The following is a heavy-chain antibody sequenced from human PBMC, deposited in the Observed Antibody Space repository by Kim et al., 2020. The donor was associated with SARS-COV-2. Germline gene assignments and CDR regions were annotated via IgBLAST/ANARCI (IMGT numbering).Heavy chain of an antibody. D-gene: IGHD3-9*01. CDR3: ARDGLTRITIFLNGMDV. V-gene: IGHV1-3*01. J-gene: IGHJ6*02. Sequence: ASVKVSCKASGYTFTSYAMHWVRQAPGQRLEWMGWINAGNGNTKYSQKFQGRVTITRDTSVSTAYMELSSLRSEDTAVYYCARDGLTRITIFLNGMDVWGQGTTVTVSS. CDR2: INAGNGNT. CDR1: GYTFTSYA.